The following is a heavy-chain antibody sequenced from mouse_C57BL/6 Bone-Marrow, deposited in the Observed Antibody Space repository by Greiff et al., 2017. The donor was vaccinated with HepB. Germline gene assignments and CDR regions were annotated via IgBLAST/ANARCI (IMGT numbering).Heavy chain of an antibody. CDR2: IWSGGST. CDR3: ARKGYGNPFAY. Sequence: VMLVESGPGLVQPSQSLSITCTVSGFSLTSYGVHWVRQSPGKGLEWLGVIWSGGSTDYNAAFISRMSISKDNSKSQVFFKMNSLQADETAIYYCARKGYGNPFAYWGQGTLVTVSA. V-gene: IGHV2-2*01. CDR1: GFSLTSYG. J-gene: IGHJ3*01. D-gene: IGHD2-10*02.